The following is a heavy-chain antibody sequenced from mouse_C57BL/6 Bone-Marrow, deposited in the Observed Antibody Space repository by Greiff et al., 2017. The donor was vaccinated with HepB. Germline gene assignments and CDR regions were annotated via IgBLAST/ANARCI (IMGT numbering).Heavy chain of an antibody. J-gene: IGHJ2*01. Sequence: VQLQQSGPELVKPGASVKMSCKASGYTFTDYNMHWVKQSHGKSLEWIGYINPNNGGTSYNQKFKGKATLTVNKSYRTAYIVIRRLTSEDSAVYYRVSRGRRLRLHFDDGGQGTTLTVSS. V-gene: IGHV1-22*01. CDR1: GYTFTDYN. D-gene: IGHD3-2*02. CDR3: VSRGRRLRLHFDD. CDR2: INPNNGGT.